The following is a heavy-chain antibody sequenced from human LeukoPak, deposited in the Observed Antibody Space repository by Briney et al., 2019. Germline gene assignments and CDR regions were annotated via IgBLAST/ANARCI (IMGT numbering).Heavy chain of an antibody. CDR1: GGSISSYY. CDR2: IYYSGST. CDR3: ARDLCSGGSCYWFDP. V-gene: IGHV4-59*01. Sequence: PSETLSLTCTVSGGSISSYYWSWIRQPPGKGLEWIGDIYYSGSTNYNPSLKSRVTISVDTSKNPFSLKLSSVTAADTAVYYCARDLCSGGSCYWFDPWGQGTLVTVSS. J-gene: IGHJ5*02. D-gene: IGHD2-15*01.